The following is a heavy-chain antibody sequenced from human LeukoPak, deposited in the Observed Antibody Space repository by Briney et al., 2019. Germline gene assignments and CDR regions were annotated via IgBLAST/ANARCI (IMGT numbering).Heavy chain of an antibody. J-gene: IGHJ3*02. Sequence: ASVKVSCKAFGYTFTSNYMHWVRQAPGQGPEWMGIISPSGGSTTYAQKFQGRVTLTRDMSTSTAYMELSSLRSEDTAVYYCARGREMATIVVCAFDIWGQGTMVTVSS. CDR1: GYTFTSNY. V-gene: IGHV1-46*01. CDR3: ARGREMATIVVCAFDI. D-gene: IGHD5-24*01. CDR2: ISPSGGST.